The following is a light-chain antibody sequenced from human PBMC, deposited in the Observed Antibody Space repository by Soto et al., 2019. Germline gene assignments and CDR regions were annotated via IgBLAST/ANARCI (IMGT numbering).Light chain of an antibody. V-gene: IGKV1-5*03. Sequence: DMQMTQSPSTLSASVGDRVTITSRASQTISSWLAWYQQKPGKAPKLLIYKASTLKSGVPSRFSGSGSGTEFTLTISSLQPDDFATYYCQHYNSYSEAFGQGTKVDIK. CDR2: KAS. CDR1: QTISSW. CDR3: QHYNSYSEA. J-gene: IGKJ1*01.